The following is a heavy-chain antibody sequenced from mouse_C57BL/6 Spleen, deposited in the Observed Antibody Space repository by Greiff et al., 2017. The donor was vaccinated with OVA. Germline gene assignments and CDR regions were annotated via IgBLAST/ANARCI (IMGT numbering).Heavy chain of an antibody. Sequence: EVKLQESGGDLVKPGGSLKLSCAASGFTFSSYGMSWVRQTPDKRLEWVATISSGGSYTYYPDSVKGRFTISRDNAKNTLYLQMSSLKSEDTAMYYCARRDSSGSWFAYWGQGTLVTVSA. J-gene: IGHJ3*01. CDR3: ARRDSSGSWFAY. V-gene: IGHV5-6*02. D-gene: IGHD3-2*02. CDR2: ISSGGSYT. CDR1: GFTFSSYG.